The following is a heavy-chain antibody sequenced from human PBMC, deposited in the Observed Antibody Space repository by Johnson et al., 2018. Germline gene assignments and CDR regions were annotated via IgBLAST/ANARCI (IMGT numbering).Heavy chain of an antibody. D-gene: IGHD2-21*02. Sequence: VQLVESGGGVVRPGGSLRLACAASGFTFDDYGMSWVRQAPGKGLEWVSGISWNGVSTGYTDSVKGRFTISRDNAKNSLYLQMNSRRAEDTALFHCAGPSLADCGGVCYWEAFDIWGQGTMVTVSS. J-gene: IGHJ3*02. V-gene: IGHV3-20*01. CDR2: ISWNGVST. CDR3: AGPSLADCGGVCYWEAFDI. CDR1: GFTFDDYG.